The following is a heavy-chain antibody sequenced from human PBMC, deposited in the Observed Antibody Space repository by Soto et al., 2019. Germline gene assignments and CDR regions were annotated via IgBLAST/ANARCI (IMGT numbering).Heavy chain of an antibody. CDR2: IYYSGST. V-gene: IGHV4-59*01. CDR1: GGSISSYY. Sequence: QVQLQESGPGLVKPSETLSLTCTVSGGSISSYYWSWIRQPPGKGLEWIGYIYYSGSTNYNPSLKSRVTISVDTSKNQFSLKLSSVTAADTAVYYCARGGGGDDYYYDGMDVWGQGTTVTVSS. CDR3: ARGGGGDDYYYDGMDV. J-gene: IGHJ6*02. D-gene: IGHD2-21*02.